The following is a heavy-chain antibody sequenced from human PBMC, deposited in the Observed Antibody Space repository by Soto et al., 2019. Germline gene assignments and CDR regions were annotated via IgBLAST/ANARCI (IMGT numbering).Heavy chain of an antibody. CDR2: IIPIFGTA. J-gene: IGHJ6*02. V-gene: IGHV1-69*06. Sequence: QVQLVQSGAEVKKPGSSVKVSCKASGGTFSSYAISWVRQAPGQGLEWMGGIIPIFGTANYAQKFQGRVTITADKSTSTAYMELSSLRSEDTVVYYCARDNGYYDSSGYYPAFYDYGMDVWVQGTTVTVSS. D-gene: IGHD3-22*01. CDR1: GGTFSSYA. CDR3: ARDNGYYDSSGYYPAFYDYGMDV.